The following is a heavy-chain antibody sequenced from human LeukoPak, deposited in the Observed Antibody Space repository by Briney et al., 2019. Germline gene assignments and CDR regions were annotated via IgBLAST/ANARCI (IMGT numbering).Heavy chain of an antibody. CDR3: ARHAGYSYDY. CDR2: IYYSGST. Sequence: PSETLSLTCTVSGGSISSYYWSWIRQPPGKGLEWIGYIYYSGSTNYNPSLKSRVTISVDTSKNQFSLNLSSVTAADTAVYYCARHAGYSYDYWGQGTLVTVSS. CDR1: GGSISSYY. V-gene: IGHV4-59*08. J-gene: IGHJ4*02. D-gene: IGHD6-13*01.